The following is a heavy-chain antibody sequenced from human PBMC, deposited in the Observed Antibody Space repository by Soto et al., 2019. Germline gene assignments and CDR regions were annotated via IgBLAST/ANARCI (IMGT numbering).Heavy chain of an antibody. Sequence: ASVKVSCKASGYTFTSYAMHWVRQAPGQRLEWMGWINAGNGNTKYSQKFQGRVTITRDTSASTAYMELSSLRSEDTAVYYCARERMGVDTAMVTENWFDPWGQGTLVTVSS. V-gene: IGHV1-3*01. CDR1: GYTFTSYA. D-gene: IGHD5-18*01. CDR3: ARERMGVDTAMVTENWFDP. CDR2: INAGNGNT. J-gene: IGHJ5*02.